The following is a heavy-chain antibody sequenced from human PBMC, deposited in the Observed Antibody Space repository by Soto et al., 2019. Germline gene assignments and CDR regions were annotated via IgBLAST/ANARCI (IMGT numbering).Heavy chain of an antibody. CDR1: GFTLRSYE. CDR3: ASLRFLEWLPPGTMDV. CDR2: ISSGGTTI. V-gene: IGHV3-48*03. D-gene: IGHD3-3*01. Sequence: GGSLRLSCAASGFTLRSYEMTWVRQAPGKGLEWLSYISSGGTTIYYADSVKGRFTISRDNAKNSLYLQMNSLRAEDTAVYYCASLRFLEWLPPGTMDVWGQGTTGTVS. J-gene: IGHJ6*02.